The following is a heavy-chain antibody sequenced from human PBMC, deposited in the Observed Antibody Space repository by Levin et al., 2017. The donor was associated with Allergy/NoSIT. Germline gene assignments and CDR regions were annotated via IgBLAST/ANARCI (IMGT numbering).Heavy chain of an antibody. CDR1: GGSITSYY. CDR2: IYYSGTT. J-gene: IGHJ4*02. D-gene: IGHD3-10*01. Sequence: SCTVSGGSITSYYWSWIRQPPGKGLEWIGYIYYSGTTNYNPSLRSRVTISVDTSKNQFSLKLTSVTAADTAVYYCARLVGGIGYFDYWGQGALVTVSS. V-gene: IGHV4-59*08. CDR3: ARLVGGIGYFDY.